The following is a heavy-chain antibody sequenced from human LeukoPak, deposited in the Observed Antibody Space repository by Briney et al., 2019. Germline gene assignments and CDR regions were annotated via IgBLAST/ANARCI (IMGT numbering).Heavy chain of an antibody. CDR3: ARDRSYDILTGYFYYYYGMDV. CDR2: ISAYNGTT. J-gene: IGHJ6*04. CDR1: GYTFTSYG. Sequence: ASVKVSCKASGYTFTSYGISWVRQAPGQGLEWMGWISAYNGTTNYAQKLQGRVTMTTDTSTSTAYMELNSLRAEDTAVYYCARDRSYDILTGYFYYYYGMDVWGKGTTVTVSS. V-gene: IGHV1-18*04. D-gene: IGHD3-9*01.